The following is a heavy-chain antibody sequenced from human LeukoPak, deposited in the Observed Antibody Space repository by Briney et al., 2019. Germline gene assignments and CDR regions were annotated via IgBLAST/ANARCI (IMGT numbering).Heavy chain of an antibody. CDR1: GGSISISNYY. CDR3: ARQGLRLTSDY. D-gene: IGHD4-17*01. Sequence: SETLSLTCTVSGGSISISNYYWGWIRQPPGKGLEWIGAIYYRGSTYYNPSLKSRVTMSVDTSTNQFSLKLSSVTAADTAMYYCARQGLRLTSDYWGQGTLVTVSS. V-gene: IGHV4-39*01. J-gene: IGHJ4*02. CDR2: IYYRGST.